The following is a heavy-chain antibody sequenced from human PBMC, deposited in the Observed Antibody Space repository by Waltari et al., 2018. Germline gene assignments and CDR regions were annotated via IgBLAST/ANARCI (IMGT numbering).Heavy chain of an antibody. V-gene: IGHV3-7*01. Sequence: EVQLVESGGALVQPGGSLRLSCAASGFTFSNDWMNWVRQAPGRGREWGASIKQLGNEKNYGDSVRGRFTISRDDAKKSVYLELNSLRADDTAVYYCARDLRSWPYYLDYWGQGTLVTVSS. CDR2: IKQLGNEK. CDR3: ARDLRSWPYYLDY. J-gene: IGHJ4*02. D-gene: IGHD6-13*01. CDR1: GFTFSNDW.